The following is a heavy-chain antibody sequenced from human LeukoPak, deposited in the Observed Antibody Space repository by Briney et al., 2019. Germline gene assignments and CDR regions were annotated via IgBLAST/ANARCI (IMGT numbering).Heavy chain of an antibody. CDR3: ARVAAGIGFFQH. D-gene: IGHD6-13*01. Sequence: SETLSLTCIVSGYSISSGYYWGWLRQPPGKGLEWIGNIHYSGSTYYNPSLKSRVTISADTSKNQLSLKLSSVTAADTAVYYCARVAAGIGFFQHWGQGTLVTVSS. V-gene: IGHV4-38-2*02. CDR1: GYSISSGYY. J-gene: IGHJ1*01. CDR2: IHYSGST.